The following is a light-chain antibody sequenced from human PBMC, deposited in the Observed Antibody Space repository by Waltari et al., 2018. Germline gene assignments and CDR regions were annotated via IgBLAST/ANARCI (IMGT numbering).Light chain of an antibody. V-gene: IGLV3-25*03. Sequence: SYELTQPPSVSVSPGQTARITCSGDALPKQYAYWYQQKPGQAPVLVISKDSERPAGIPGRFAGSSSGTTVTLTISGVQAEDEADYYCQSADSSGTPVVFGGGTKLTVL. J-gene: IGLJ2*01. CDR1: ALPKQY. CDR3: QSADSSGTPVV. CDR2: KDS.